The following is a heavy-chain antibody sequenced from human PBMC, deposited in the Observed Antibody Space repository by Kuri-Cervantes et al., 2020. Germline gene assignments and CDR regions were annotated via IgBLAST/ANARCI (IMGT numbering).Heavy chain of an antibody. CDR1: GLTFSDYY. Sequence: GGSLRLSCAASGLTFSDYYMSWIRQAPGKGLEWVSYISSSGSTIYYADSVKGRFTISRDNAKNSLYLQMNSLRSDDTALYYCAKEGGWAYGDYKDSGSSFDYWGQGTLVTVSS. D-gene: IGHD4-17*01. CDR3: AKEGGWAYGDYKDSGSSFDY. V-gene: IGHV3-11*01. J-gene: IGHJ4*02. CDR2: ISSSGSTI.